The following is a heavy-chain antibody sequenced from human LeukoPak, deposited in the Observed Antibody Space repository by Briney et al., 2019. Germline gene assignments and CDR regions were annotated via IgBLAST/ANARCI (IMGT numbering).Heavy chain of an antibody. CDR1: GFAFDTLA. V-gene: IGHV3-43*01. CDR3: AKESLAVAAFDY. CDR2: ISWTGNIS. D-gene: IGHD6-19*01. J-gene: IGHJ4*02. Sequence: GGSLRLSCAASGFAFDTLAMHWVRQAPGKGLEWVSLISWTGNISYYADSVKGRFTISRDNSKNSLYLQMNSLRTEDTALYYCAKESLAVAAFDYWGQGTLVTVSS.